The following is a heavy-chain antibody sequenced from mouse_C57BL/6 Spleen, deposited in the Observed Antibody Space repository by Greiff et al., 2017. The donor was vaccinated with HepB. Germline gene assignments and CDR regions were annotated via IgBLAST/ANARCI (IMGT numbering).Heavy chain of an antibody. V-gene: IGHV5-16*01. CDR1: GFTFSDYY. Sequence: DVQLVESEGGLVQPGSSMKLSCTASGFTFSDYYMAWVRQVPEKGLEWVANINYDGSSTYYLDSLKSRFIISRDNAKNILYLQMSSLKSEDTATYYCARSRDYYGSSHWYFDVWGTGTTVTVSS. J-gene: IGHJ1*03. CDR3: ARSRDYYGSSHWYFDV. CDR2: INYDGSST. D-gene: IGHD1-1*01.